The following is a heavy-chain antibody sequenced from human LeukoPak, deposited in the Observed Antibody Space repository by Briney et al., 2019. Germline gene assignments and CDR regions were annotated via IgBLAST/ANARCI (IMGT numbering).Heavy chain of an antibody. D-gene: IGHD4-17*01. V-gene: IGHV4-39*01. Sequence: PSQTLSLTCTVSGASISSSSYYWGWIRQPPWKGLEWIGTIYYSGSTYYNPSLKSRVTISVDTSRNQFSLKLSSVTAADTAVYYCAGRDYLLAWGQGTLVTVSS. CDR1: GASISSSSYY. J-gene: IGHJ5*02. CDR2: IYYSGST. CDR3: AGRDYLLA.